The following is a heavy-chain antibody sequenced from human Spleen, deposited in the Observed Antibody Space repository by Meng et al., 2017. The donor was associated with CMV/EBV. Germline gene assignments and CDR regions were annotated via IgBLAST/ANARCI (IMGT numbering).Heavy chain of an antibody. D-gene: IGHD5-24*01. Sequence: QVQLVQSGAEVKKPGASVKVFCKASGYTFTSYDINWVRQATGQGLEWMGIINPSGGSTSYAQKFQGRVTMTRDTSTSTVYMELSSLRSEDTAVYYCARARDGYNYFDYWGQGTLVTVSS. CDR3: ARARDGYNYFDY. CDR1: GYTFTSYD. V-gene: IGHV1-46*01. J-gene: IGHJ4*02. CDR2: INPSGGST.